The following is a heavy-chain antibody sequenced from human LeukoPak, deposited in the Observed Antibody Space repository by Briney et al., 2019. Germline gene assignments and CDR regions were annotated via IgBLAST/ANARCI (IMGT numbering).Heavy chain of an antibody. V-gene: IGHV3-23*01. J-gene: IGHJ4*02. CDR3: AKSLGDQGVIDY. D-gene: IGHD3-10*01. CDR1: GFIFRNHA. Sequence: GGSLRLSCAASGFIFRNHAMNWVRQAPGQGLEWVSGVSASGGSTFNTDSVKGRFSISRDNSKNTLYLEMNSLRPEDTALYYCAKSLGDQGVIDYWGQGTLVTVSS. CDR2: VSASGGST.